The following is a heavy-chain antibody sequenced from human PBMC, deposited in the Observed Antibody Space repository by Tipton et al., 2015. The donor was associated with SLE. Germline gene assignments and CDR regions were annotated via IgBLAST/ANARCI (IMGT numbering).Heavy chain of an antibody. CDR1: RFTFSSYA. CDR2: ISYDGSNK. Sequence: SLRLSCTASRFTFSSYAMNWVRQAPGKGLEWVAVISYDGSNKYYADSVKGRFSISRDNSKTTLSLQMNSLRPEDTAVYYCAKGRSKWEPNSDYWGQGTLVTVSS. D-gene: IGHD1-26*01. J-gene: IGHJ4*02. V-gene: IGHV3-30*04. CDR3: AKGRSKWEPNSDY.